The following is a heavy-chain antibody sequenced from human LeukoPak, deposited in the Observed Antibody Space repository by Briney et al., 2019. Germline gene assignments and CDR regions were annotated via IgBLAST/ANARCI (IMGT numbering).Heavy chain of an antibody. CDR3: ARGRVVVVVAAYDY. CDR1: GFTFSSYV. D-gene: IGHD2-15*01. Sequence: SGGSLRLSCAASGFTFSSYVMHWVRQAPGKGLEWVAVISYDGSNKYYADSVKGRFTISRDNSKNTLYLQMNSLRAEDTAVYYCARGRVVVVVAAYDYWGQGTLVTVSS. V-gene: IGHV3-30-3*01. CDR2: ISYDGSNK. J-gene: IGHJ4*02.